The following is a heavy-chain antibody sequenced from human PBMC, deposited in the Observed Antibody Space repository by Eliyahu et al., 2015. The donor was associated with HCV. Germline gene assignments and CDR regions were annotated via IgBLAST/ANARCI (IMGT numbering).Heavy chain of an antibody. V-gene: IGHV4-38-2*01. CDR1: GYFIRSGYY. D-gene: IGHD3-10*01. CDR2: SHQSGST. J-gene: IGHJ4*02. Sequence: QVQLQESGPGLVKPSETLSLTCAVSGYFIRSGYYWAWIRQPPGKGPEWIGTSHQSGSTYFXPSLKSRVSLAVDTSKNQMSLRLTSVTAADTAVYYCARAPGARYFDYWGQGTLVTVSS. CDR3: ARAPGARYFDY.